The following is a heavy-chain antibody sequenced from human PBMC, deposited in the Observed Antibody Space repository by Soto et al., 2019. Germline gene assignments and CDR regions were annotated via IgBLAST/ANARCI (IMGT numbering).Heavy chain of an antibody. V-gene: IGHV3-33*08. CDR1: GFTFSSYG. J-gene: IGHJ3*02. Sequence: GGSLRLSCAASGFTFSSYGMHWVRQAPGKGLEWVAVIWYDGSNKYYADSMKGRFTISRDNSKNTLYLQMNSLRAEDTAVYYCARDRHCSSTSCYTDDAFDIWGQGTMVTVSS. CDR2: IWYDGSNK. D-gene: IGHD2-2*02. CDR3: ARDRHCSSTSCYTDDAFDI.